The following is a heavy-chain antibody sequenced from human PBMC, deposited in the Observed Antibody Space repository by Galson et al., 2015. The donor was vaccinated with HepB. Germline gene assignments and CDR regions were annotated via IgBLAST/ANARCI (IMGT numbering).Heavy chain of an antibody. Sequence: SLRLSCAASGFTFSSYWMHWVRQPPGRGLVWVSNINGDGSTTTYANSVKGRFTISRDNAKNTLYLQVNSLRAEDTAVYYCAREHIAAAGTRYYYYGMDVWGQGTTVTVSS. V-gene: IGHV3-74*03. CDR1: GFTFSSYW. CDR2: INGDGSTT. J-gene: IGHJ6*02. D-gene: IGHD6-13*01. CDR3: AREHIAAAGTRYYYYGMDV.